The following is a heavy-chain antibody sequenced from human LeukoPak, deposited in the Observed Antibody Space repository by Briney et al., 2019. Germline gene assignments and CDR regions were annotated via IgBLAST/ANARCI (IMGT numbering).Heavy chain of an antibody. CDR1: GGSISSYY. D-gene: IGHD3-22*01. CDR3: ARDKDYFDSGGAFDI. Sequence: TSETLSLTCTVSGGSISSYYWSWIRQPPGKGLEWIGYIYYSGSTNYNPSLKSRVTMSVDTSKNQFSLKLSSVTAADTAVYYCARDKDYFDSGGAFDIWGQGTMVTVSS. J-gene: IGHJ3*02. V-gene: IGHV4-59*01. CDR2: IYYSGST.